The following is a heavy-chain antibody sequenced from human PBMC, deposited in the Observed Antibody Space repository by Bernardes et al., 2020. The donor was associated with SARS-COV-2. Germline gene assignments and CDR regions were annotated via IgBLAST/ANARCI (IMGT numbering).Heavy chain of an antibody. CDR3: ARVYYYESSGFDT. CDR1: GYSFIRYW. J-gene: IGHJ6*02. V-gene: IGHV5-51*01. Sequence: GESLKISCKASGYSFIRYWIGWVRQMPGKGLEWMGIIYPGDSDTRYSPSFQGQVTISADKSITTAYLQWSSLKASDTAMYYCARVYYYESSGFDTWGQGTTVTVSS. D-gene: IGHD3-22*01. CDR2: IYPGDSDT.